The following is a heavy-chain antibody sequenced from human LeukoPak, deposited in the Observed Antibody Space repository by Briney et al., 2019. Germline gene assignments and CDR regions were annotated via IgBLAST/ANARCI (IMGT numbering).Heavy chain of an antibody. D-gene: IGHD6-13*01. CDR1: GGSISSSSYY. CDR2: IYYSGST. V-gene: IGHV4-39*01. J-gene: IGHJ1*01. CDR3: ARHAMYSSSWYFYFQH. Sequence: SETLSLTCTVSGGSISSSSYYWGWIRQPPGKGLEWIGSIYYSGSTYYNPSLKSRVTISVDTSKNQFSLKLSSVTAADTAVYYCARHAMYSSSWYFYFQHWGQGTLVTVSS.